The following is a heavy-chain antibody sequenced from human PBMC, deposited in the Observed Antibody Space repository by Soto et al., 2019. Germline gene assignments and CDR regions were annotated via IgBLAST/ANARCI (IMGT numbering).Heavy chain of an antibody. V-gene: IGHV3-30*18. CDR3: AKGFEVGATTEYYFDS. Sequence: GGSLRLSCAASGFTFSSYVMHWVRQAPGKGLEWVAVISYDGSNKYYADSVKGRFTISRDNSKNTLYLQMNSLRAEDTAVYYCAKGFEVGATTEYYFDSWGQGTLVTVSS. J-gene: IGHJ4*02. D-gene: IGHD1-26*01. CDR1: GFTFSSYV. CDR2: ISYDGSNK.